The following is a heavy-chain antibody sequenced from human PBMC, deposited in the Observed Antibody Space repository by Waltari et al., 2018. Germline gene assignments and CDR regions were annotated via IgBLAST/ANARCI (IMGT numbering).Heavy chain of an antibody. CDR2: ISSSSSYI. CDR1: GFTFSSYS. J-gene: IGHJ4*02. CDR3: ARDPDNLSGSYTFDY. D-gene: IGHD1-26*01. Sequence: EVQLVESGGGLVKPGGSLRLSCAASGFTFSSYSMNWVRQAPGKGLEWVSSISSSSSYIYYADSVKGRFTISRDNAKNSLYLQMNSLRAEDTAVYYCARDPDNLSGSYTFDYWGQGTLVTVSS. V-gene: IGHV3-21*01.